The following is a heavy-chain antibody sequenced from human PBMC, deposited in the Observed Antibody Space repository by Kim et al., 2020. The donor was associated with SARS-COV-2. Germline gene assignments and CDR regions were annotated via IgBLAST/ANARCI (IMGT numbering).Heavy chain of an antibody. J-gene: IGHJ3*01. CDR2: IWFGEKSE. D-gene: IGHD6-6*01. CDR3: ARALEYSTSDAFDV. Sequence: GGSLRLSCAASGFIFSSFGMHWVRQAPGKGLEWVAFIWFGEKSEYYADSVKGRFTISRDNSKNMVYLQMNSLRAEDTAVYYCARALEYSTSDAFDVWG. V-gene: IGHV3-33*03. CDR1: GFIFSSFG.